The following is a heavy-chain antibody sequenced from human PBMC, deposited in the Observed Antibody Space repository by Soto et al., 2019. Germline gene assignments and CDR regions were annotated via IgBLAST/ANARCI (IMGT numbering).Heavy chain of an antibody. V-gene: IGHV3-7*03. Sequence: GGSLRLSCAASGFSFSTYWMSWVRQVPGTGLEWVANIKADGSETYYVDSVRGRFTISRDNAKTSLFLQLNSLRAEDTAVYYCAKGGHIDFCGQGTLVTVSS. CDR2: IKADGSET. CDR1: GFSFSTYW. D-gene: IGHD3-16*01. J-gene: IGHJ4*02. CDR3: AKGGHIDF.